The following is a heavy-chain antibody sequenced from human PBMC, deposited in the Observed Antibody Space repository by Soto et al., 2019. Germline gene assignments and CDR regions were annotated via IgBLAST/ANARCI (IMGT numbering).Heavy chain of an antibody. CDR1: GGSLSSDNYY. J-gene: IGHJ4*02. Sequence: QLQLQESGPGLVKPSETLSLTCTVSGGSLSSDNYYWAWIRQPPGKGLEWIGSIYSSGNTYYDPSHTSRVTISVDTSKIQFSLKLNSLTAADTAVYFCVRGNVPAATFDYWGQGALVTVSS. CDR3: VRGNVPAATFDY. D-gene: IGHD2-2*01. V-gene: IGHV4-39*01. CDR2: IYSSGNT.